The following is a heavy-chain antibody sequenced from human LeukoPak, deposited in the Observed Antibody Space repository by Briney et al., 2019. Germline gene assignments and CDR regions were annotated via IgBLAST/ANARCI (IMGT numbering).Heavy chain of an antibody. V-gene: IGHV3-23*01. CDR3: AKETAYSSGWDYFDY. Sequence: GGSLRLSCAASGFTFSSYAMSWVRQAPGKGLEWVSAISGSGGSTYYADSVKGRFTISRDNSKNTLYLQMNSLRAEDTAVYYRAKETAYSSGWDYFDYWGQGTLVTVSS. CDR1: GFTFSSYA. D-gene: IGHD6-19*01. J-gene: IGHJ4*02. CDR2: ISGSGGST.